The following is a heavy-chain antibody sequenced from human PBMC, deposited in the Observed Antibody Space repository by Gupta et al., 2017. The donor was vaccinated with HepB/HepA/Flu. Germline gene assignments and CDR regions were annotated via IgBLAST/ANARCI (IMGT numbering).Heavy chain of an antibody. CDR3: ARDSGIYSFDY. Sequence: QVHLVESGGGVVQPGMSLRLSCAASGFTFRTYAMHWVRQAPGKGLEWVALISYDGSNKNYADSVKGRFTISRGKSKNTLYLQMNSLRAEDTAVYSCARDSGIYSFDYWGQGTLVTVSS. D-gene: IGHD1-26*01. V-gene: IGHV3-30*04. CDR1: GFTFRTYA. J-gene: IGHJ4*02. CDR2: ISYDGSNK.